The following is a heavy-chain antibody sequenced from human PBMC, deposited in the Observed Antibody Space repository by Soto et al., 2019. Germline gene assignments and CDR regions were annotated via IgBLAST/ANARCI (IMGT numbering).Heavy chain of an antibody. J-gene: IGHJ4*02. CDR1: GFTFSSYA. V-gene: IGHV3-30-3*01. CDR2: ISYDGSNK. D-gene: IGHD3-22*01. CDR3: AREDYYDSSGYFDY. Sequence: GGSLRLSCAASGFTFSSYAMHWVRQAPGKGLEWVAVISYDGSNKYYADSVKGRFTISRDNSKNTLYLQMNSLRAEDTAVYYCAREDYYDSSGYFDYWGQGTLVTVSS.